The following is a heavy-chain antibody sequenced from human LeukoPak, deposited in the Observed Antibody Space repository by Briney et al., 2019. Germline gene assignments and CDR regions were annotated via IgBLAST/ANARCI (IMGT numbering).Heavy chain of an antibody. J-gene: IGHJ4*02. CDR1: KFSFSRNW. Sequence: PGGSLRLSCAASKFSFSRNWMSWVRQAPGKGLEWVASIKEDGGETLYVDSVRGRFTISRDNARNSLYLQMNSLRVDDTAVYYCSRGAGYGGDFGSQGTLVTVSS. CDR2: IKEDGGET. CDR3: SRGAGYGGDF. D-gene: IGHD4-23*01. V-gene: IGHV3-7*01.